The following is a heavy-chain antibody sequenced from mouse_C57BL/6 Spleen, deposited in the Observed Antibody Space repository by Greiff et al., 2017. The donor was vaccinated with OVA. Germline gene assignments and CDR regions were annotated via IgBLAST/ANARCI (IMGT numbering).Heavy chain of an antibody. CDR2: LDPENGDT. Sequence: VQLKQSGAELVRPGASVKLSCTASGSNIKDDYMHWVKQRPEQGLEWIGWLDPENGDTEYASKFLGKATITADTSSNTAYLQLSSLTSEDTAVYYCTTGGYYGCAYWGQGTLVTVSA. CDR1: GSNIKDDY. J-gene: IGHJ3*01. D-gene: IGHD2-3*01. V-gene: IGHV14-4*01. CDR3: TTGGYYGCAY.